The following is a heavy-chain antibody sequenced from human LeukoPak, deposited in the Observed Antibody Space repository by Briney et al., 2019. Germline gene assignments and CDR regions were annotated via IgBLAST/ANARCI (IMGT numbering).Heavy chain of an antibody. CDR2: FYPGDSDT. CDR3: AVVAGTASGNGFDY. J-gene: IGHJ4*02. V-gene: IGHV5-51*01. CDR1: GYSFTSYW. Sequence: GESLKISCQGSGYSFTSYWSGWLRQMPGKGLEWMGIFYPGDSDTRYSPSFQGKVTISADKSISTAYLQWSSLKASDTAMYYCAVVAGTASGNGFDYWGQGTLVTVSS. D-gene: IGHD6-19*01.